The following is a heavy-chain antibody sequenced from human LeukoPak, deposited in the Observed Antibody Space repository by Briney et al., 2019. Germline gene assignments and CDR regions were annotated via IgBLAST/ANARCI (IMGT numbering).Heavy chain of an antibody. V-gene: IGHV4-30-4*01. CDR3: ARGYSLDY. CDR1: GGSISSGDYY. CDR2: IYYSGST. D-gene: IGHD5-18*01. Sequence: PSETLSLTCTVSGGSISSGDYYWSWIRPPPGKGLEWIGYIYYSGSTYYTPSLRGRVTISVDTSKNQFSLNLSSVTAADTAVYYCARGYSLDYWGQGTLVTVSS. J-gene: IGHJ4*02.